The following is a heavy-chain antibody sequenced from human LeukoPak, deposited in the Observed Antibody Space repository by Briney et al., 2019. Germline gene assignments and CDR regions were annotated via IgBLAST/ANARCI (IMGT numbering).Heavy chain of an antibody. CDR1: GYDFTSVG. Sequence: ASVKVSCKASGYDFTSVGITWVRRAPGQGLEWMGWISPYNGNTRYTQKFQGRVAMTTDTSTTTAYMELRGLRFNDTAVYYCARAGSGSGWYFDYWGQGTLVTVSS. CDR3: ARAGSGSGWYFDY. V-gene: IGHV1-18*01. CDR2: ISPYNGNT. J-gene: IGHJ4*02. D-gene: IGHD6-19*01.